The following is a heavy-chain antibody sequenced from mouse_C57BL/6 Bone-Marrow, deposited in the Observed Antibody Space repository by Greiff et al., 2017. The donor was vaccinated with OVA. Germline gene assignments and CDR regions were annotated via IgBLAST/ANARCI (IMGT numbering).Heavy chain of an antibody. V-gene: IGHV1-64*01. D-gene: IGHD1-1*01. CDR2: IHPNSGST. CDR1: GFTFTSYW. J-gene: IGHJ2*01. Sequence: QVQLQQPGAELVKPGASVKLSCKASGFTFTSYWMHWVKQRPGQGLEWIGMIHPNSGSTNYNEKFKSKATLTVDKSSSTAYMQLSSLTSEDYAVYYCARGYYGSSFDYWGQGTTLTVSS. CDR3: ARGYYGSSFDY.